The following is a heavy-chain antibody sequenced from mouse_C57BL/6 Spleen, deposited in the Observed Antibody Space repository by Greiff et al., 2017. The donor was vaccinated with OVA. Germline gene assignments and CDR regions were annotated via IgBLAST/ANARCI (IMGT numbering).Heavy chain of an antibody. CDR3: ARRGLYAMDY. Sequence: EVKVVESGGGLVQPGGSLKLSCAASGFTFSDYYMYWVRQTPEKRLEWVAYISNGGGSTYYPDTVKGRFTISRDNAKNTLYLQMSRLKSEDTAMYYCARRGLYAMDYWGQGTSVTVSS. CDR2: ISNGGGST. CDR1: GFTFSDYY. V-gene: IGHV5-12*01. J-gene: IGHJ4*01.